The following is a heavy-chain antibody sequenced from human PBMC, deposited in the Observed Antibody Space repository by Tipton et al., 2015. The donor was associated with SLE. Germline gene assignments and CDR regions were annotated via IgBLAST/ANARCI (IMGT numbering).Heavy chain of an antibody. CDR2: IYHSGST. D-gene: IGHD3-3*01. J-gene: IGHJ4*02. Sequence: TLSLTCTVSGYSIRSGYYWGWIRQPPGKGLEWIGSIYHSGSTYYNPSLKSRVTISVDTSKNQFSLKLTSVTAADTALYYCARCTIFGVVRGSFDSWGQGTLVTVS. CDR3: ARCTIFGVVRGSFDS. V-gene: IGHV4-38-2*02. CDR1: GYSIRSGYY.